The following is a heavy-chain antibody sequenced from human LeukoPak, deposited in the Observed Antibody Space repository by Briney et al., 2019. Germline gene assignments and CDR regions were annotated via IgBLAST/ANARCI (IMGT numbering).Heavy chain of an antibody. CDR2: IKSKTDGGTT. CDR3: TTDTAMVTARGYDY. Sequence: GGSLRLSCAASGITFSNAWMSWVRQAPGKGLEWVGRIKSKTDGGTTDYAAPVKGRFTISRDDSKNTLYLQMNSLKTEDTAVYYCTTDTAMVTARGYDYWGQGTLVTVSS. D-gene: IGHD5-18*01. V-gene: IGHV3-15*01. J-gene: IGHJ4*02. CDR1: GITFSNAW.